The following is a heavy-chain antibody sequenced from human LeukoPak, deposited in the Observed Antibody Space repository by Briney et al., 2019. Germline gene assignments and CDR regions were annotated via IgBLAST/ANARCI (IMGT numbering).Heavy chain of an antibody. J-gene: IGHJ3*02. V-gene: IGHV3-21*04. D-gene: IGHD3-22*01. CDR1: GFTFSSYS. Sequence: PGGSLRLSCAASGFTFSSYSMNWVRQAPGKGLEWVAATSSSDSGKYHADSVKGRFTISRDNSKNTLYLQMNNLRAEDTAVYYCARDLSSYSSAYYSAFDIWGQGTMVTVSS. CDR3: ARDLSSYSSAYYSAFDI. CDR2: TSSSDSGK.